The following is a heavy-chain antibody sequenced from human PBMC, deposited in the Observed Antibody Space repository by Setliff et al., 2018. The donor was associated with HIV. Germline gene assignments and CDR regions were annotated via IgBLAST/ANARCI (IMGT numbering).Heavy chain of an antibody. Sequence: SVKVSCKASGGTFSNYAISWVRQAPGQGLEWMGRVIPIFGTANYAQKFQGRVTITADKSTDTACMELSSLRSEDTAVYYCARGDNWNYIGRPSLYMDVWGRGTTVTVS. CDR3: ARGDNWNYIGRPSLYMDV. CDR2: VIPIFGTA. CDR1: GGTFSNYA. J-gene: IGHJ6*03. D-gene: IGHD1-7*01. V-gene: IGHV1-69*06.